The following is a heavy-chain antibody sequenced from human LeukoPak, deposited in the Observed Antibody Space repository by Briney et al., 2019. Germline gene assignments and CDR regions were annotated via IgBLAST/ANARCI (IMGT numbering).Heavy chain of an antibody. CDR2: INAGNGNT. V-gene: IGHV1-3*01. Sequence: ASVKVSCKAPGYTFTSYAMHWVRQAPGQRLEWMGWINAGNGNTKYSQKFQGRVTITRDTSASTAYMELSSLRSEDTAVYYCAREDGYYYDSSGYRYWGQGTLVTVSS. J-gene: IGHJ4*02. CDR1: GYTFTSYA. CDR3: AREDGYYYDSSGYRY. D-gene: IGHD3-22*01.